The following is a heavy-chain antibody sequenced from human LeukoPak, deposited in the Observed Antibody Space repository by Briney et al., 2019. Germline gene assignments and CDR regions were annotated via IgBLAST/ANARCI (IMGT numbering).Heavy chain of an antibody. CDR1: GFTSSDYY. CDR2: IRDKVKSYTT. CDR3: ARGPGARSLNPYLSCMDV. V-gene: IGHV3-72*01. D-gene: IGHD1-26*01. Sequence: GVSLRLFCAASGFTSSDYYMDWVRQAPGKGLEWVGRIRDKVKSYTTEFAASVKGRFTISRDESKNSLDLQMNSLKIEDTAVYYCARGPGARSLNPYLSCMDVWGQGTTVTV. J-gene: IGHJ6*02.